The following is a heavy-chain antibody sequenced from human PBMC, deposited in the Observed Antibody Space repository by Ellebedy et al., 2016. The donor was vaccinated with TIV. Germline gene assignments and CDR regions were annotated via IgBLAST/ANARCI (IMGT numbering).Heavy chain of an antibody. V-gene: IGHV3-48*02. Sequence: GESLKISCAASGTTLSSYSMNWVRQAPGKGLEWVSYISSRSTTIYYADSVKGRFTISRDNAKNSLYLQLNSLRDEDTALYSCTLNWNYSPVGGMDVWGQGTTVTVSS. CDR3: TLNWNYSPVGGMDV. CDR1: GTTLSSYS. CDR2: ISSRSTTI. J-gene: IGHJ6*02. D-gene: IGHD1-7*01.